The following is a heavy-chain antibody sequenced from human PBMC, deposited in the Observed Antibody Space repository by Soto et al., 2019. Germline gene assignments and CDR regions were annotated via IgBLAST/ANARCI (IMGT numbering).Heavy chain of an antibody. CDR1: GFTFNTFA. J-gene: IGHJ4*02. Sequence: VQLVESGGTLVQPGGSLRLSCSASGFTFNTFAMHWVRQTPGKGLAFVSAISSNGGNTYYADSVKGRFAISRDNSKNTLYLQMYSLRPEDTALYYCVKEGYMRSDWYGQFDCWGQGTLVTVSS. CDR2: ISSNGGNT. D-gene: IGHD6-19*01. V-gene: IGHV3-64D*06. CDR3: VKEGYMRSDWYGQFDC.